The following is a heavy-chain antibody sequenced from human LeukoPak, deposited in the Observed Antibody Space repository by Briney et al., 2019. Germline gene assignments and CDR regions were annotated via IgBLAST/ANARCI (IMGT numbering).Heavy chain of an antibody. CDR2: IYYSGST. CDR1: SGSVSSSGFD. Sequence: SETLSLTCTGSSGSVSSSGFDWGWIRQPPGKGLEWIGTIYYSGSTYYNPSLKSRVTISVDTSKNQFSLKLSSVTAADTAVYYCARDNCSSTSCRKKFDNWGQGTLVTVSS. D-gene: IGHD2-2*01. V-gene: IGHV4-39*07. CDR3: ARDNCSSTSCRKKFDN. J-gene: IGHJ4*02.